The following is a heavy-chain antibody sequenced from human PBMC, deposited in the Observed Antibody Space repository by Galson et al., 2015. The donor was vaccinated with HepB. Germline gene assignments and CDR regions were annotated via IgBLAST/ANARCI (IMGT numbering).Heavy chain of an antibody. CDR3: ARSDFWSGFGWFDP. V-gene: IGHV1-18*04. CDR1: GYTFTSYG. CDR2: ISAYNGNT. J-gene: IGHJ5*02. D-gene: IGHD3-3*01. Sequence: SVKVSCKASGYTFTSYGISWVRQAPGQGLEWMGWISAYNGNTNYAQKLQGRITMTTDTSTSTAYMELRSLRSDDTAVYYCARSDFWSGFGWFDPWGQGTLVTVSS.